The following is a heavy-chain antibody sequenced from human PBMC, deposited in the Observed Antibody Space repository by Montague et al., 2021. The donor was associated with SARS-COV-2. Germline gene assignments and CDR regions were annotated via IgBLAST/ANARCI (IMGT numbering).Heavy chain of an antibody. D-gene: IGHD5-12*01. CDR2: MNPNSGNT. CDR1: GYTFTSYD. V-gene: IGHV1-8*01. J-gene: IGHJ6*03. CDR3: ARGLIVATIFHYYYYMDV. Sequence: SVKVSCKASGYTFTSYDINWVRQATGQGLEWMGWMNPNSGNTGYAQKSQGRVTMTRNTSISTAYMELSSLRSEDTAVYYCARGLIVATIFHYYYYMDVWGQGTTVTVSS.